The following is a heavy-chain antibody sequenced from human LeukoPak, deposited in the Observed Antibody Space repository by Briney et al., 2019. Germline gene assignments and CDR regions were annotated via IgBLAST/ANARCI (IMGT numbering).Heavy chain of an antibody. CDR2: ISGSGGST. D-gene: IGHD1-26*01. Sequence: GGSLRLSCVGSGFTFSNYGVSWVRQAPGKGLEWVSAISGSGGSTYYADSVKGRFTISRDNAKNSLYLQINSLRAEDTAVYYCARVYRVPDYWGQGTLVTVSS. J-gene: IGHJ4*02. CDR3: ARVYRVPDY. CDR1: GFTFSNYG. V-gene: IGHV3-23*01.